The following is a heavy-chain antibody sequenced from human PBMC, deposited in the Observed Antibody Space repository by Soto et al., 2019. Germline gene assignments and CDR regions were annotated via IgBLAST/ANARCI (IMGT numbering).Heavy chain of an antibody. Sequence: GESLKISCKGSGYSFTSYWIGWVRHMPGKGLEWMGIIYPGDSDTRYSPSFQGQVTISADKSISTAYLQWSSLKASDTAMYYCARLQAPAGDNALTFDYWGQGTLVTVS. J-gene: IGHJ4*02. CDR3: ARLQAPAGDNALTFDY. CDR1: GYSFTSYW. CDR2: IYPGDSDT. D-gene: IGHD6-13*01. V-gene: IGHV5-51*01.